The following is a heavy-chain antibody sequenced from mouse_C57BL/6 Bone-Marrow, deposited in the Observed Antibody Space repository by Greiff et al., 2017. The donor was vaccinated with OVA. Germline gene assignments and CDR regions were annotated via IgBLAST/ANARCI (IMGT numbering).Heavy chain of an antibody. V-gene: IGHV1-50*01. CDR1: GYTFTSYW. CDR3: ARSYLGY. D-gene: IGHD4-1*01. J-gene: IGHJ2*01. Sequence: VQLQQPGAELVKPGASVKLSCKASGYTFTSYWMQWVKQRPGQGLEWIGEIDPSDSYTNYNQKFKGKATLTVDTSSNTAYMQLSSLTSEVSAVYYCARSYLGYWGQGTTLTVSS. CDR2: IDPSDSYT.